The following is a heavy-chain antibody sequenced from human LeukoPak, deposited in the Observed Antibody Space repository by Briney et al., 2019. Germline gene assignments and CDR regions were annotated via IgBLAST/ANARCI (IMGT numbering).Heavy chain of an antibody. Sequence: ASVKVSCKAPGHTFTGYFMHWMRQAPGQGLEWMGWINPNIGGTNYAQNFQGRVTMTRDTSISTVYMELRRLRSDDTAVYYCARAARVEYYDSSPYGMDVWGQGTTVTVSS. D-gene: IGHD3-22*01. CDR1: GHTFTGYF. J-gene: IGHJ6*02. CDR3: ARAARVEYYDSSPYGMDV. V-gene: IGHV1-2*02. CDR2: INPNIGGT.